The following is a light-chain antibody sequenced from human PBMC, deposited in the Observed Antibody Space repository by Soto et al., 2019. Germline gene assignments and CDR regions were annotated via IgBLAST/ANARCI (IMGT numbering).Light chain of an antibody. CDR2: GAS. J-gene: IGKJ4*01. Sequence: EIVLTQSPGTLSLSPGERATLSCMASQSVSSSYLAWYQQKPGQAPRLLIYGASSRATGIPDRFSGSGSGTDLTLTISRLEPEDFAVYHFTQYGSSQCTFAFGTKV. CDR1: QSVSSSY. V-gene: IGKV3-20*01. CDR3: TQYGSSQCT.